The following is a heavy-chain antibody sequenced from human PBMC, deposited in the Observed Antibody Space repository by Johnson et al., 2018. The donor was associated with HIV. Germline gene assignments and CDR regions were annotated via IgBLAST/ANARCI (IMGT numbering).Heavy chain of an antibody. J-gene: IGHJ3*02. Sequence: VQLVESGGGLVHPGGSLRLSCAASGFTFSSYVMNWVRQAPGKGLEWVSIIYSGGSTYYADSVQGRFTISRDNSKNTLYLQMNSLRAEDTAVYDCARYQQLVRDGAFDIWGRGTIVTVSS. CDR3: ARYQQLVRDGAFDI. CDR2: IYSGGST. CDR1: GFTFSSYV. V-gene: IGHV3-66*02. D-gene: IGHD6-13*01.